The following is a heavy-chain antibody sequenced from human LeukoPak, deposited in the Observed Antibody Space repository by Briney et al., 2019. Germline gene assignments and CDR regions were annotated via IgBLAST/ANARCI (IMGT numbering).Heavy chain of an antibody. Sequence: GRSLRLSCAASGFTFSSYAMSWVRQAPGKGLEWVSAISGSGGSTYYADSVKGRFTISRDNSKNTLYLQMNSLRAEDTAVYYCAKGRAGYCSGGSCYSASDYWGQGTLVTVSS. D-gene: IGHD2-15*01. CDR3: AKGRAGYCSGGSCYSASDY. CDR2: ISGSGGST. CDR1: GFTFSSYA. J-gene: IGHJ4*02. V-gene: IGHV3-23*01.